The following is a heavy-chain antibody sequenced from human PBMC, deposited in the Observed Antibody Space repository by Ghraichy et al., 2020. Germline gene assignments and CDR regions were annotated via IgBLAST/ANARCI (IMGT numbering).Heavy chain of an antibody. V-gene: IGHV3-23*01. J-gene: IGHJ4*02. CDR1: GFTFINYA. CDR2: ISGSGTTT. CDR3: AKDLVGATFFDY. Sequence: GESLNISCAASGFTFINYAMSWVRQAPGKGLEWVSAISGSGTTTYYADSVKGRFTISRDNSKNTLYLQMNSLRAEDTAIYYCAKDLVGATFFDYWGQGTLVTVSS. D-gene: IGHD1-26*01.